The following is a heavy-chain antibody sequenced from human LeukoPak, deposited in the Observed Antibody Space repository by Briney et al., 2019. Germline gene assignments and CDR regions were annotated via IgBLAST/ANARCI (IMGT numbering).Heavy chain of an antibody. CDR1: GGSFSGYY. J-gene: IGHJ5*02. CDR3: ARDSAGFDP. Sequence: SETLSLTCAVYGGSFSGYYWSWIRQPPGKGLEWIGEINHSGSTNYNPSLKSRVTISVDTSKNQFSLKLSSVTAADTAVYYCARDSAGFDPWGQGTLVTVSS. V-gene: IGHV4-34*01. CDR2: INHSGST. D-gene: IGHD4-11*01.